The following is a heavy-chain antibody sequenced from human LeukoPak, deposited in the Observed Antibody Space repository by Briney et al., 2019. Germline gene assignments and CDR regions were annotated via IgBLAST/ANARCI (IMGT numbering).Heavy chain of an antibody. J-gene: IGHJ3*01. V-gene: IGHV3-23*01. CDR2: IGGGDT. D-gene: IGHD3-10*01. CDR3: AKDMIRGNGEYDA. CDR1: GFTFSSYA. Sequence: PGRSLRLSCAASGFTFSSYAMHWVRQAPGKGLEWVSGIGGGDTYFADSVRGRFSISRDDSKKTLYLQMNMLRAEDTAIYYCAKDMIRGNGEYDA.